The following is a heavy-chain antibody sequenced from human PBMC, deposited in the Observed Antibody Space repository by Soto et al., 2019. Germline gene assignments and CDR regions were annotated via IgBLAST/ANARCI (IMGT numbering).Heavy chain of an antibody. CDR2: IYYSGST. J-gene: IGHJ3*02. D-gene: IGHD3-10*01. V-gene: IGHV4-39*01. CDR3: ARHINVELGWFGPQGFDI. CDR1: GGSISSSSYY. Sequence: QLQLQESGPGLVKPSETLSLTCTVSGGSISSSSYYWGWIRQPPGKGLEWIGSIYYSGSTYYNPSLKSQVTISVDTSKNQFSLKLSSVTAADTAVYYCARHINVELGWFGPQGFDIWGQGTMVTVSS.